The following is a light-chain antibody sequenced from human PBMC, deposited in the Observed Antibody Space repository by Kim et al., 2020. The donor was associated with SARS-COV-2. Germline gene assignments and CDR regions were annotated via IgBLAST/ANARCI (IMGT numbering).Light chain of an antibody. Sequence: GQSVTISCTGTSSDVGGYNDVSWYQQHPDKAPRLMIFDVTKRPSGVPDRFSGSNSGDAASLTISGLQADDDAYYYCCSYAGSYALVFGGGTQLTVL. V-gene: IGLV2-11*03. CDR2: DVT. CDR1: SSDVGGYND. CDR3: CSYAGSYALV. J-gene: IGLJ2*01.